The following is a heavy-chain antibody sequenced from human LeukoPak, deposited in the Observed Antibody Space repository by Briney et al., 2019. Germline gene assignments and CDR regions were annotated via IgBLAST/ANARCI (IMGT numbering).Heavy chain of an antibody. CDR1: GFTFSSYS. CDR3: ARDCGGDCYLGH. V-gene: IGHV3-21*01. Sequence: PGGSLRLSCAASGFTFSSYSMNWVRQAPGKGLEWVSSISSSSSYIYYADSVKGRFTISRDNAKNSLYLQMNSLRAEDTAVYYCARDCGGDCYLGHWGQGTLVTVSS. D-gene: IGHD2-21*02. CDR2: ISSSSSYI. J-gene: IGHJ4*02.